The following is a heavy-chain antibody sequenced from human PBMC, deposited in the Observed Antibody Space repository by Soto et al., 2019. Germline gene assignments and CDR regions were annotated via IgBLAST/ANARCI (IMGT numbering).Heavy chain of an antibody. CDR2: INPNSGGT. CDR1: GYTFTGYY. Sequence: ASVKVSFKASGYTFTGYYMHWVRQAPGQGLEWMGWINPNSGGTNYAQKFQGWVTMTRDTSISTAYMELSRLRSDDTAVYYCARSPYYDFWSGPYYYMDVWGKGTTVTVSS. J-gene: IGHJ6*03. D-gene: IGHD3-3*01. V-gene: IGHV1-2*04. CDR3: ARSPYYDFWSGPYYYMDV.